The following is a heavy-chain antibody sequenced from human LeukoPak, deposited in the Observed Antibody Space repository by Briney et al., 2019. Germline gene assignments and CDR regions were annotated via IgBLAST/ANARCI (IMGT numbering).Heavy chain of an antibody. V-gene: IGHV3-9*01. Sequence: PGGSLRLSCAASGFTFDDYAMHWVRQAPGKGLEWASGISWNSGSIGYADSVKGRFTISRDNAKNSLYLQMNSLRAEDTALYYCAKDFWGYSYGYTGYYYYMDVWGKGTTVTVSS. CDR3: AKDFWGYSYGYTGYYYYMDV. CDR2: ISWNSGSI. CDR1: GFTFDDYA. J-gene: IGHJ6*03. D-gene: IGHD5-18*01.